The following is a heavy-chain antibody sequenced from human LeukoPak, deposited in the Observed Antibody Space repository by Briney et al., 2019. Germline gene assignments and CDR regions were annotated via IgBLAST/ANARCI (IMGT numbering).Heavy chain of an antibody. CDR3: ARYCGGDCYGMDV. D-gene: IGHD2-21*01. CDR2: IKQDGSEK. Sequence: GGSLRLSCAASGFTFSSHWMHWVRQAPGKGLEWVANIKQDGSEKDYVDSVKGRFTISRDNAKNSLYLQMNSLRAEDTAVYYCARYCGGDCYGMDVWGQGTTVTVSS. V-gene: IGHV3-7*01. CDR1: GFTFSSHW. J-gene: IGHJ6*02.